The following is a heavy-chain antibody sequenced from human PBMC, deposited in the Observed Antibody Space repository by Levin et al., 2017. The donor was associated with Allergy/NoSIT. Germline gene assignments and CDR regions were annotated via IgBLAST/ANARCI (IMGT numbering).Heavy chain of an antibody. CDR3: ARGIAYYDSSGLFDY. CDR2: INPNSGGT. V-gene: IGHV1-2*02. J-gene: IGHJ4*02. CDR1: GYTFTGYY. D-gene: IGHD3-22*01. Sequence: VASVKVSCKASGYTFTGYYMHWVRQAPGQGLEWMGWINPNSGGTNYAQKFQGRVTMTRDTSISTAYMELSRLRSDDTAVYYCARGIAYYDSSGLFDYWGQGTLVTVSS.